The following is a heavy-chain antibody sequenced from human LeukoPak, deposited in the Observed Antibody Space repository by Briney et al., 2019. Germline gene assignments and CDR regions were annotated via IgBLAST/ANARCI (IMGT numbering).Heavy chain of an antibody. V-gene: IGHV4-59*01. Sequence: PSETLSLTCTVSGGSISSYYWSWIRQPPGKGLEWIGYIYYSGSTNYNPSLKSRVTISVDTSKNQFSLELSSVTAADTAVYYCARDLGGGNFDYWGQGTLVTVSS. CDR1: GGSISSYY. CDR3: ARDLGGGNFDY. J-gene: IGHJ4*02. CDR2: IYYSGST. D-gene: IGHD2-15*01.